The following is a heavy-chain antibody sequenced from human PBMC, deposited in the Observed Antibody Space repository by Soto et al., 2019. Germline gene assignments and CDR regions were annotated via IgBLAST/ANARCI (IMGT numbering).Heavy chain of an antibody. CDR3: AKDAAGPFDD. D-gene: IGHD6-13*01. CDR1: GFTFSSYG. Sequence: QVQLVESGGGVVQPGRSLRLSCAASGFTFSSYGMHWVRQAPGKGLEWVAVISYDGSNKYYADSVKGRFTISRDNSKNTLYLQMNSLRAEDTAVYYCAKDAAGPFDDWGQGTLVTVSS. V-gene: IGHV3-30*18. CDR2: ISYDGSNK. J-gene: IGHJ4*02.